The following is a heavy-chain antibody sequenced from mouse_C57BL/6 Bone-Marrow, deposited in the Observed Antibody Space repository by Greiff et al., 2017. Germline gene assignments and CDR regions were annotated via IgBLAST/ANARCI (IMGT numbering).Heavy chain of an antibody. Sequence: QVQLQQPGAELVRPGTSVKLSCKASGYTFTSYWMHWVKQRPGQGLEWIGVIDPSDSYTTYNQTFKGKATLTVDTSSSTAYMQLSRLTSEDSAVYYCARYYGSSYWYCDVWGTGTTVTVSS. J-gene: IGHJ1*03. CDR1: GYTFTSYW. V-gene: IGHV1-59*01. CDR2: IDPSDSYT. D-gene: IGHD1-1*01. CDR3: ARYYGSSYWYCDV.